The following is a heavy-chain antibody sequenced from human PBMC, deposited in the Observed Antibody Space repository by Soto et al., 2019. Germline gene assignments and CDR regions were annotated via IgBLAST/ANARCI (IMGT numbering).Heavy chain of an antibody. CDR2: IYYSGST. CDR3: ARWGFLGSGSYSGDFDY. D-gene: IGHD3-10*01. CDR1: GGSISSYY. J-gene: IGHJ4*02. Sequence: PSETLSLTCTVSGGSISSYYWSWIRQPPGKGLEWIGYIYYSGSTNYNPSLKSRVTISVDTSKNQFSLKLSSVTAADTAVYYCARWGFLGSGSYSGDFDYWGQGTLVTVSS. V-gene: IGHV4-59*08.